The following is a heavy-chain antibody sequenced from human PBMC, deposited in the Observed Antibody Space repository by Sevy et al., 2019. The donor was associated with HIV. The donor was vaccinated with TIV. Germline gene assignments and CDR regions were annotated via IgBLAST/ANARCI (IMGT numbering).Heavy chain of an antibody. V-gene: IGHV3-9*01. CDR3: AKDVGQWLGKEAFDV. Sequence: GASLRLSCAASGFTFDDYGINWVRQAPGKGLEWVSGISWNSGSIGYADSVKGRFTISRDNAKNSLYLQMNSLRPDDTGLYYCAKDVGQWLGKEAFDVWGRGTMVTVSS. CDR2: ISWNSGSI. J-gene: IGHJ3*01. CDR1: GFTFDDYG. D-gene: IGHD6-19*01.